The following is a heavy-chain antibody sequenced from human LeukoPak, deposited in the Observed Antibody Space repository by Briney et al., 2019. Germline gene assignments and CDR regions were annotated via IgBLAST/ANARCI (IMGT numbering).Heavy chain of an antibody. CDR3: AKFPQSVVGTTQFDF. CDR1: GFRFSSYA. V-gene: IGHV3-23*01. D-gene: IGHD2-15*01. Sequence: GGSLRLSCAASGFRFSSYAMSWVRQAPGKGLEWISSISGSVGNTNYADSVKDRFTISRDNSKNTLYLQMNSLRAEDTAIYFCAKFPQSVVGTTQFDFWGQGTLVTVSS. CDR2: ISGSVGNT. J-gene: IGHJ4*02.